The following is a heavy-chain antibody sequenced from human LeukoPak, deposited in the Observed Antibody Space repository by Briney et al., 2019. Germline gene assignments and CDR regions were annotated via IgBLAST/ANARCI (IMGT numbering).Heavy chain of an antibody. J-gene: IGHJ5*02. CDR2: ISSSSSTI. V-gene: IGHV3-48*04. Sequence: GGSLRLSCAASGFTLSSYSMNWVRQAPGKGLEWVSYISSSSSTIYYADSVKGRFTMSRDNAKNSLYLQMNSLRAEDTAVYYCARGSNHAATWFDPWGQGTLVTVSS. CDR3: ARGSNHAATWFDP. CDR1: GFTLSSYS. D-gene: IGHD4-23*01.